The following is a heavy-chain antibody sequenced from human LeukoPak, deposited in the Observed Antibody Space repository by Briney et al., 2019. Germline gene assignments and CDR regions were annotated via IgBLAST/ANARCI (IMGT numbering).Heavy chain of an antibody. J-gene: IGHJ4*02. V-gene: IGHV3-23*01. D-gene: IGHD6-13*01. CDR3: AKDQGTQQLVYEVYFDY. Sequence: GGSLRPSCAASGFTFSSYAMSWVRQAPGKGLERVSAISGSGGSTYYADSVKGRFTISRDNSKNTLYLQMNSLRAEDTAVYYCAKDQGTQQLVYEVYFDYWGQGTLVTVSS. CDR2: ISGSGGST. CDR1: GFTFSSYA.